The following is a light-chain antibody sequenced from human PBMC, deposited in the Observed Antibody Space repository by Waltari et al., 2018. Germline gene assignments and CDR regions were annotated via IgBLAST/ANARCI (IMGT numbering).Light chain of an antibody. CDR1: QSLLYSSNNKNY. V-gene: IGKV4-1*01. J-gene: IGKJ1*01. Sequence: DIVLTQSPDSLAVSLGERATINCKSSQSLLYSSNNKNYLAWYQQKAGQPPKLLISWASTRDSGVPDRFSGSGSGTDFTLTISRLEPEDFGVYYCQQYNNFPGTFGQGTKVEIK. CDR3: QQYNNFPGT. CDR2: WAS.